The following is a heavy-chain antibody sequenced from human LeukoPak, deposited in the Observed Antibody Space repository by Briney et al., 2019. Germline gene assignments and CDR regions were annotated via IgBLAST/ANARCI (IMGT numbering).Heavy chain of an antibody. V-gene: IGHV3-48*03. CDR2: ISSSGTTV. D-gene: IGHD3-10*01. Sequence: GGSLRLSCAASGFTFSSYEMNWVRQAPGKGLDRVSYISSSGTTVYYADSVEGRFTISRDNAKNSLYLHMHSLRDDDTAVYYCARSTKGDSDHWGQGTLVTVSS. CDR3: ARSTKGDSDH. CDR1: GFTFSSYE. J-gene: IGHJ4*02.